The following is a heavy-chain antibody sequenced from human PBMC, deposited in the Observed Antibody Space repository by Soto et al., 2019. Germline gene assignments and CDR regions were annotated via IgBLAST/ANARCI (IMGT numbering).Heavy chain of an antibody. CDR2: ISAYNGNT. CDR1: GDSFTSYG. CDR3: AREGSRGYGDDAFDI. J-gene: IGHJ3*02. V-gene: IGHV1-18*01. D-gene: IGHD3-22*01. Sequence: XAVKVACKACGDSFTSYGMSWVRQAPGQGLEWMGWISAYNGNTNYAQKLQGRVTMTTDTSTSRAYMELRSLRSDDTAVYYCAREGSRGYGDDAFDISGHGTMVTVSS.